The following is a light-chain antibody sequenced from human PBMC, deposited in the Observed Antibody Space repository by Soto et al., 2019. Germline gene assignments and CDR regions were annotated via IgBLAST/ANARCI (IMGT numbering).Light chain of an antibody. CDR2: EVS. V-gene: IGLV2-14*01. CDR1: SSDVGGYNY. J-gene: IGLJ2*01. CDR3: NSYTSSTTLV. Sequence: QSVLTQPASMSGSPGQSITISCTGTSSDVGGYNYVSWSQQHPGKAPKLMIYEVSSRPSGVSNRFSGSKSGSTASLTISGLQAEDEADYYCNSYTSSTTLVFGGGTKLTVL.